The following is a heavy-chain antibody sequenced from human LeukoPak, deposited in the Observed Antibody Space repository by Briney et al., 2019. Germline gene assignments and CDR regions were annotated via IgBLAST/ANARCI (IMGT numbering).Heavy chain of an antibody. V-gene: IGHV3-48*01. CDR3: AREDYGSGWDY. J-gene: IGHJ4*02. Sequence: GGSLRLSCAASGFTFSSYSMNWVRQAPGKGLEWVSYISSSSSTIYYADSVKGRFTISRDNAKNSLYLQMNSLRAEDTAVYYCAREDYGSGWDYWGQGTLVTVSS. CDR1: GFTFSSYS. CDR2: ISSSSSTI. D-gene: IGHD6-19*01.